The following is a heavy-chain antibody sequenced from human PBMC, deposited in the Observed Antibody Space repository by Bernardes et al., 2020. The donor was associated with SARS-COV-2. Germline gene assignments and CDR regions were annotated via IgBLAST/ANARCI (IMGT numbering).Heavy chain of an antibody. D-gene: IGHD1-26*01. J-gene: IGHJ6*02. CDR3: ARGSPYFKSAHYYGMDV. Sequence: SETLSLTCTVSGGSISSGGYYWSWIRQHPGKGLEWIGYIYYSGSTYYNPSLKSRVTISVDTSKNQFSLKLSSVTAADTAVYYCARGSPYFKSAHYYGMDVWGQGTTVTVSS. CDR1: GGSISSGGYY. CDR2: IYYSGST. V-gene: IGHV4-31*03.